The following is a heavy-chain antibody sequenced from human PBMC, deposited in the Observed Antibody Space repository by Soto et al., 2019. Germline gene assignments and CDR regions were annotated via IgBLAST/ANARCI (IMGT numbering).Heavy chain of an antibody. CDR3: ARNLPAARPHFDY. D-gene: IGHD2-2*01. J-gene: IGHJ4*02. V-gene: IGHV4-34*01. CDR1: GGSFSGDY. Sequence: PSETLSLTCAVYGGSFSGDYWSWIRQPPGKGLEWIGEINHSGSTNYNPSLKSRVTISVDTSKNQFSLKLSSVTAADTAVYYCARNLPAARPHFDYWGQGTLVTVSS. CDR2: INHSGST.